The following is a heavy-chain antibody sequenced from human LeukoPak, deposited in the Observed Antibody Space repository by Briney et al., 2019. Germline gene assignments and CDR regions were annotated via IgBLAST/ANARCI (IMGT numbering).Heavy chain of an antibody. Sequence: SQTLSLTCAIFGDSVSNNRVTWSWIRQSPSRGLEWLGRTYYTSEWYTAYAVSVKSRITINPDTSKNQFSLQLNSVTPEDTAVYYCARGFGELLVVWFDPWGQGTLVTVSS. D-gene: IGHD3-10*01. CDR1: GDSVSNNRVT. V-gene: IGHV6-1*01. CDR3: ARGFGELLVVWFDP. CDR2: TYYTSEWYT. J-gene: IGHJ5*02.